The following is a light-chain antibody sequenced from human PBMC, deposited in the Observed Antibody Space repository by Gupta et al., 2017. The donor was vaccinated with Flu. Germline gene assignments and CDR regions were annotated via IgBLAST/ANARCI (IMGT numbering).Light chain of an antibody. Sequence: HSAPTQPASLSGSPAQSPTHSCTGTSSDIGGYDYVSWYHQHPGKAPYLFIFDVSRRHSGVSARFSGSESGNTASLAISELQAEDEADYYCASYNGSSTIFGKGTKLTVL. CDR1: SSDIGGYDY. CDR2: DVS. V-gene: IGLV2-14*03. J-gene: IGLJ2*01. CDR3: ASYNGSSTI.